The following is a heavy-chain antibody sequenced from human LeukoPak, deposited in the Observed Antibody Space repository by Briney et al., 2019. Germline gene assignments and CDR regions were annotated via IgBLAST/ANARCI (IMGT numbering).Heavy chain of an antibody. CDR1: GGSFSSSRYY. CDR3: ASMTYYFGSGSYSAIDY. CDR2: IYYTGTT. V-gene: IGHV4-39*01. Sequence: SETLSLTCTVSGGSFSSSRYYRGWIRQPPGKGLERIGSIYYTGTTYYNPSLKSRVTISVDTSKSQFSLKLSSVTAADTAVYYCASMTYYFGSGSYSAIDYWGQGTLVTVSS. J-gene: IGHJ4*02. D-gene: IGHD3-10*01.